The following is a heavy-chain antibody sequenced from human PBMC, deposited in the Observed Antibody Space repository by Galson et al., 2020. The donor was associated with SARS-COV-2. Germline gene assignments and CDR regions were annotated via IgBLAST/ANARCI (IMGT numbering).Heavy chain of an antibody. CDR2: ISYDGSNK. CDR3: ARANQGGYSYGCDY. V-gene: IGHV3-30*04. Sequence: GGSLRLSCAASGFTFSSYAMHWVRQAPGKGLEWVAVISYDGSNKYYADSVKGRFTISRDNSKNTLYLQMNSLRAEDTAVYYCARANQGGYSYGCDYWGQGTLVTVSS. CDR1: GFTFSSYA. J-gene: IGHJ4*02. D-gene: IGHD5-18*01.